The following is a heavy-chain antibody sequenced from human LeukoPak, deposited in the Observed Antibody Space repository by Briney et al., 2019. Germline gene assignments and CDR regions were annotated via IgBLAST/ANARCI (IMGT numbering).Heavy chain of an antibody. CDR3: AGYSSSSPY. CDR1: GGFISSYY. V-gene: IGHV4-59*08. Sequence: SETLSLTCTVSGGFISSYYWSWIRQPPGKGLEWIGYIYYSGSTNYNPSLKSRVTISVDTSKNQFSLKLSSVTAADTAVYYCAGYSSSSPYWGQGTLVTVSS. D-gene: IGHD6-13*01. CDR2: IYYSGST. J-gene: IGHJ4*02.